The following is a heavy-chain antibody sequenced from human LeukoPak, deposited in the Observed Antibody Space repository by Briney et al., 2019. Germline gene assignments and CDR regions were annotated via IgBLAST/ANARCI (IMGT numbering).Heavy chain of an antibody. V-gene: IGHV3-NL1*01. D-gene: IGHD2-21*02. CDR2: IYSGGST. CDR1: GFTFSSHG. Sequence: GGSLRLSCAASGFTFSSHGMNWVRQAPGKGLEWVSIIYSGGSTFYADSVKGRFTISRDNSKNTLYLQMSSLRAEDTALYYCAKDYWVVTASPRPQPFDYWGQGTLVTVSS. J-gene: IGHJ4*02. CDR3: AKDYWVVTASPRPQPFDY.